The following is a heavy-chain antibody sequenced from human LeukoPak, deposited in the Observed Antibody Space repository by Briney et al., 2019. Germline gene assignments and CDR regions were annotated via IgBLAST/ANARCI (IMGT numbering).Heavy chain of an antibody. CDR2: ISGGGGSS. CDR3: ARRGISSGWYGD. D-gene: IGHD6-19*01. CDR1: GFTFSTYA. Sequence: GGSLRLSCAASGFTFSTYALGWVRQAPGKGLEWVSSISGGGGSSYYADSVKDRFTISRDNSKNTLYLQMYNLRDEDTAIYYCARRGISSGWYGDWGQGTLVTVSS. J-gene: IGHJ4*02. V-gene: IGHV3-23*01.